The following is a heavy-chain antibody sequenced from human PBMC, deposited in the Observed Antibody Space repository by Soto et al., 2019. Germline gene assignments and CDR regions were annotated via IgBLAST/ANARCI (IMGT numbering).Heavy chain of an antibody. V-gene: IGHV3-74*01. CDR2: INSDGSIT. D-gene: IGHD1-26*01. J-gene: IGHJ4*02. CDR3: ANFYSGSYSTY. Sequence: EVQLVESGGGLVQPGGSLRLSCTASGFTLNYYWMHWVRQAPGKGLVWVSRINSDGSITNYADAVKGRFTTSRDNAKNTLYLEMNTLRAEDTAVYYCANFYSGSYSTYWGRGTLVTVSS. CDR1: GFTLNYYW.